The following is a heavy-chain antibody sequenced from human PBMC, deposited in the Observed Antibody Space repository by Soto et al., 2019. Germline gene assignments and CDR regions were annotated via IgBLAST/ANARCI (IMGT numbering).Heavy chain of an antibody. CDR1: GFTFSSYA. CDR2: ISGSGGST. J-gene: IGHJ6*02. D-gene: IGHD3-22*01. CDR3: ANEGITMIVVENYGMDV. V-gene: IGHV3-23*01. Sequence: GGSLRLSCAASGFTFSSYAMSWVRQAPGKGLERVSAISGSGGSTYYADSVKGRFTISRDNSKNTLYLQMNSLRAEDTAVYYCANEGITMIVVENYGMDVWGQGTTVTVSS.